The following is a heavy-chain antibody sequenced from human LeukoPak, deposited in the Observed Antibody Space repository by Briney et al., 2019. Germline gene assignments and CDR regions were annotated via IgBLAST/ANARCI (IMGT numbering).Heavy chain of an antibody. V-gene: IGHV3-23*01. CDR3: AKYYGSGSFFDY. Sequence: PGGSLRLSCAASGFTFSSYAMSWVRQAPGKGLEWVSAISGSGGSTYYADSVKGRFTISRDNSKTTLYLQMNSLRAEDTAVYYCAKYYGSGSFFDYWGQGTLVTVSS. J-gene: IGHJ4*02. CDR1: GFTFSSYA. CDR2: ISGSGGST. D-gene: IGHD3-10*01.